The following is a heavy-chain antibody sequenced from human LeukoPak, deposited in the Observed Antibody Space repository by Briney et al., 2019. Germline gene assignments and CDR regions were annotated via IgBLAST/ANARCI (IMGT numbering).Heavy chain of an antibody. J-gene: IGHJ4*02. CDR2: IYYSGST. CDR1: GGSISSYY. V-gene: IGHV4-59*01. Sequence: PSETLSLTCTVSGGSISSYYWSWIRQPPGKGLEWIRHIYYSGSTNYNPSLKSRVAISVDTSKNQFSLKLSSVTAADAAVYYCARGRIHYDSTGYYCWGQGTLVTVSS. CDR3: ARGRIHYDSTGYYC. D-gene: IGHD3-22*01.